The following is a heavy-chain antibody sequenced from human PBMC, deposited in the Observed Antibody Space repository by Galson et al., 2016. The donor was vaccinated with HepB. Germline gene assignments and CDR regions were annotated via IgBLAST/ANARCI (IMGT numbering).Heavy chain of an antibody. CDR2: ISSTSHST. Sequence: SLRLSCAASGFTFSTSAMSWVRQAPGQGLEWVSAISSTSHSTYYADSVKGRFTISRDNAKNTLFLQMDSLKIDDTAVYYCAKGWRGPDSWGQGTLVTVSS. J-gene: IGHJ4*02. CDR3: AKGWRGPDS. V-gene: IGHV3-23*01. CDR1: GFTFSTSA. D-gene: IGHD3-3*01.